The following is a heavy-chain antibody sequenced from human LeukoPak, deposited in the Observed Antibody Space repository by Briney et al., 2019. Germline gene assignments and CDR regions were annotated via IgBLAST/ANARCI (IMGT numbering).Heavy chain of an antibody. J-gene: IGHJ6*02. CDR3: ARNSGYSGYDSGYYYYYGMDV. V-gene: IGHV3-7*01. CDR1: GFTFSSYW. CDR2: IKLDGSAK. D-gene: IGHD5-12*01. Sequence: GGSLRLSCAASGFTFSSYWMTWVRQAPGKGLEWVANIKLDGSAKYYVDSVKGRFTISRDNAKNSLYLQMNSLRAEDTAVYYCARNSGYSGYDSGYYYYYGMDVWGQGTTVTVSS.